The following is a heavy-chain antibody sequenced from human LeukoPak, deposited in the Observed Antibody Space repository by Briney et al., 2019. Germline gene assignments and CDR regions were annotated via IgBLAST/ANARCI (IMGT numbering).Heavy chain of an antibody. D-gene: IGHD3-3*01. CDR2: IIPIFGTA. J-gene: IGHJ6*02. V-gene: IGHV1-69*05. CDR1: GGTFSSYA. CDR3: ARDFPQTYYDFWSGYGYGMDV. Sequence: SVKVSCKASGGTFSSYAISWVRQAPGQGLEWMGGIIPIFGTANYAQKLQGRVTMTTDTSTSTAYMELRSLRSDDTAVYYCARDFPQTYYDFWSGYGYGMDVWGQGTAVTVSS.